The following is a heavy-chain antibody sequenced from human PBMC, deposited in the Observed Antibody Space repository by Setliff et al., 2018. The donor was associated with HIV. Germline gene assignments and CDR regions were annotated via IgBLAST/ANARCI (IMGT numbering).Heavy chain of an antibody. V-gene: IGHV1-3*01. CDR1: GYTFSIDA. Sequence: ASVKVSCKAFGYTFSIDAIHWVRQAPGQRLEWMGYINAGDDNTRYSEKFQGRVTITRDTSANTAYMELSSLRSENTAVYYCAKEGDRYVLDLDYWGQGTLVTVSS. CDR3: AKEGDRYVLDLDY. CDR2: INAGDDNT. J-gene: IGHJ4*02. D-gene: IGHD1-20*01.